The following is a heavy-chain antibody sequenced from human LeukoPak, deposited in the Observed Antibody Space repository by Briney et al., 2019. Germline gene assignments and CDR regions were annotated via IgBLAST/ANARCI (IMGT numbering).Heavy chain of an antibody. V-gene: IGHV1-69*01. D-gene: IGHD5-18*01. CDR2: IIPIFGTA. J-gene: IGHJ4*02. Sequence: SVKVSCKASGGTLSSYAISWVRQAPGRGLEWMGGIIPIFGTANYAQKFQGRVTITADESTSTAYMELSSLRSEDTAMYYCARAPVDTAMALDYWGQGTLVTVSS. CDR3: ARAPVDTAMALDY. CDR1: GGTLSSYA.